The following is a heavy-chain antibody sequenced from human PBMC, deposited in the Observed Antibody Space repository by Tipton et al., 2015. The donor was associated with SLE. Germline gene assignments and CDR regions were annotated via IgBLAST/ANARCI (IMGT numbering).Heavy chain of an antibody. CDR3: ARGKTTDGMDV. D-gene: IGHD4-11*01. J-gene: IGHJ6*02. CDR1: GGTFSNYG. CDR2: IIPIFGPA. V-gene: IGHV1-69*01. Sequence: QSGPEVKKPGSSVKVSCKASGGTFSNYGFNWVRQAPGQGLKWMGVIIPIFGPAKYAQRFQGRVTITADESTSTVYMELSSVRSDDTAVYYCARGKTTDGMDVWGQGTTVTVSS.